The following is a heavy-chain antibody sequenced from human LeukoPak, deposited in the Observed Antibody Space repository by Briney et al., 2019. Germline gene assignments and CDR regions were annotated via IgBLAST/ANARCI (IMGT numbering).Heavy chain of an antibody. Sequence: SDTLSLTCAVYGGSFSENHWSWIRQPPGKGLEWIGEINHSGSTNYNPSLKSRVTISVDKCKNQFSLKLTSVTAAYTAVYYCARRIWGVLTHASATWGQGPMVTVSS. V-gene: IGHV4-34*01. J-gene: IGHJ3*02. CDR1: GGSFSENH. CDR2: INHSGST. D-gene: IGHD3-10*01. CDR3: ARRIWGVLTHASAT.